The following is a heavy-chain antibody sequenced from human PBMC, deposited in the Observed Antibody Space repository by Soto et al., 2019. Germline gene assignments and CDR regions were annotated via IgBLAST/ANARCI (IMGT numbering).Heavy chain of an antibody. D-gene: IGHD3-10*01. CDR2: IWYDGSNK. CDR3: ARDDEDGSYCDLGY. Sequence: PGGSLRLSCAASGFTFSSYGMHWVRQAPGKGLEWVAVIWYDGSNKYYADSVKGRFTISRDNSKNTLYLQMNSLTTDDTAIYYCARDDEDGSYCDLGYWGQGT. CDR1: GFTFSSYG. V-gene: IGHV3-33*01. J-gene: IGHJ4*02.